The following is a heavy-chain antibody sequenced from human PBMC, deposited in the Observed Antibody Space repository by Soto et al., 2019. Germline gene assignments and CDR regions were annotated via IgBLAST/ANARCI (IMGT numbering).Heavy chain of an antibody. D-gene: IGHD2-15*01. CDR2: IDPTDSYT. CDR1: GYTFTSYW. CDR3: ARGGPQVVHNWVDP. V-gene: IGHV5-10-1*01. J-gene: IGHJ5*02. Sequence: EVKLVQSGAEVKKPGESLRISCKGSGYTFTSYWINWVRQMPGKGLEWMGRIDPTDSYTNYNPSFQGHVTIPADKSLSTAYLQWDSLRASDTATYYCARGGPQVVHNWVDPWGQGTLVTVSS.